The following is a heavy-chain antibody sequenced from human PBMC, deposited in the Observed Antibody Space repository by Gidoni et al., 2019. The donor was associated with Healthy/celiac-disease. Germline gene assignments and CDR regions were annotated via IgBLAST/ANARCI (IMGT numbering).Heavy chain of an antibody. J-gene: IGHJ6*03. V-gene: IGHV4-31*03. CDR1: GGSISSCGYY. D-gene: IGHD3-3*01. CDR2: IYYSGST. Sequence: QVQLQESGPGLVKPSQTLSLTCTVSGGSISSCGYYWSWIRQHPGKCLEWIGYIYYSGSTYYNPSLKSRVTISVDTSKNQFSLKLSSATAADTAVYYCAREGGIGYYYYYMDVWGKGTTVTVSS. CDR3: AREGGIGYYYYYMDV.